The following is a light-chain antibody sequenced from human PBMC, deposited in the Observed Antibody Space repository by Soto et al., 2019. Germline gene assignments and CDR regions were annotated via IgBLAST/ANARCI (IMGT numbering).Light chain of an antibody. Sequence: IVMTQSPATLSVFPGERATLSCRASQSVNGNLAWYQQRRGQAPRLLIYGASTRATGIPARFSGSGSGTEFALTISSLQSEDFAIYYCQQYHNWPRTFGQGTKVEIK. CDR1: QSVNGN. J-gene: IGKJ1*01. CDR3: QQYHNWPRT. CDR2: GAS. V-gene: IGKV3-15*01.